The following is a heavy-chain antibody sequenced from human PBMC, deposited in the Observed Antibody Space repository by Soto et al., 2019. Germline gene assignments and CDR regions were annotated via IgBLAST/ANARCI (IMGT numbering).Heavy chain of an antibody. D-gene: IGHD4-17*01. CDR1: GGSISSGGYY. CDR2: IYYSGST. Sequence: QVQLQESGPGLVKPSQTLSLTCTVSGGSISSGGYYWSWIRQHPGKGLEWIGYIYYSGSTYYTPSLKSRVTISVDTTKNHFSLKLSSVTAADTAVYYCARSSQSPVTTFAYWGQGTLVTVSS. V-gene: IGHV4-31*03. CDR3: ARSSQSPVTTFAY. J-gene: IGHJ4*02.